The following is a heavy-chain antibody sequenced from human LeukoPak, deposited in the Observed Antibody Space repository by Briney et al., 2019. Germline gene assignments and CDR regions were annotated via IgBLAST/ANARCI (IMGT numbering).Heavy chain of an antibody. J-gene: IGHJ3*02. CDR3: AKGRGAFDI. CDR2: ISNDGSNK. CDR1: GFTFSSYG. V-gene: IGHV3-30*18. Sequence: GRSLRLSCVASGFTFSSYGMHWVRPAPGKGLEWVAVISNDGSNKYYADSVKGRFTISRDNSKKTLYLQMNSLRAEDTAVYYCAKGRGAFDIWGQGTMVTVSS. D-gene: IGHD3-10*01.